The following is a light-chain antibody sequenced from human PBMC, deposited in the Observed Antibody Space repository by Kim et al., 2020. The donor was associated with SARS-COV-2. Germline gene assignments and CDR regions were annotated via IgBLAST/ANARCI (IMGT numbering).Light chain of an antibody. V-gene: IGLV3-25*03. CDR1: ALPKQY. CDR3: QSADSSGTYVV. J-gene: IGLJ2*01. Sequence: SYELTQAPSVSVSPGQTARITCSGDALPKQYAYWYQQKPGQAPVLVIYKDSERPSGIPERFSGSSSGTTVTLTISGVQAEDEADYSCQSADSSGTYVVFGGGTQLTVL. CDR2: KDS.